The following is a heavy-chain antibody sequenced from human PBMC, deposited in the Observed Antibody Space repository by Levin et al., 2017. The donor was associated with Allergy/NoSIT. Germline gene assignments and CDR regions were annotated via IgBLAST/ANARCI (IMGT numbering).Heavy chain of an antibody. Sequence: GESLKISCAASGFTFSSYSMNWVRQAPGKGLEWVSYISSSSSTIYYADSVKGRFTISRDNAKNSLYLQMNSLRDEDTAVYYCAMVQLWTGDYWGQGTLVTVSS. D-gene: IGHD5-18*01. V-gene: IGHV3-48*02. CDR2: ISSSSSTI. CDR3: AMVQLWTGDY. CDR1: GFTFSSYS. J-gene: IGHJ4*02.